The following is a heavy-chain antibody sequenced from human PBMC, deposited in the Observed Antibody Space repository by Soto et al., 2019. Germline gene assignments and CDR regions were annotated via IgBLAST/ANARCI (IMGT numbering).Heavy chain of an antibody. V-gene: IGHV4-31*03. Sequence: SETLSLTCTASGGSIRSGGYYWSWVRQNPRRGLEWIGNIYYSGNTYYNPSLKSRLTISVDTSKNQFSLNLSSVTAADTAVYYCARDRLMATAGTARHYFGLDVWGQETTVTVSS. J-gene: IGHJ6*02. CDR1: GGSIRSGGYY. CDR3: ARDRLMATAGTARHYFGLDV. CDR2: IYYSGNT. D-gene: IGHD5-18*01.